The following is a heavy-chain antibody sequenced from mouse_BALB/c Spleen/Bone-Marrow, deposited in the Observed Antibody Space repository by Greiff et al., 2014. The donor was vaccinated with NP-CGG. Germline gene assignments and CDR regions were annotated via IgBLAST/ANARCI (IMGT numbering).Heavy chain of an antibody. Sequence: VQLQQSGPGLVAPSQGLSITCTVSGFSLTNYGIHWVRQPPGKGLEWLGVIWAGGNTNYNSALMSRLSITKDNSKSQVFLKMNSLQTDDTAMYYCASTGAGAMDYWGQGTSVTVSS. CDR3: ASTGAGAMDY. CDR2: IWAGGNT. J-gene: IGHJ4*01. D-gene: IGHD4-1*02. V-gene: IGHV2-9*02. CDR1: GFSLTNYG.